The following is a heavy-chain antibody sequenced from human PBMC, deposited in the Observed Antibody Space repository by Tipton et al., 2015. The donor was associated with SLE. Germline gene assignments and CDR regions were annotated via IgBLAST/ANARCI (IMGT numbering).Heavy chain of an antibody. D-gene: IGHD3-3*01. J-gene: IGHJ5*02. CDR1: GFTFSSYS. V-gene: IGHV3-21*01. CDR3: ATRPRVQVLRFFSKDYWFDP. CDR2: ISSSSSYI. Sequence: SLRLSCAASGFTFSSYSMNWVRQAPGKGLEWVSSISSSSSYIYYADSVKGRFTISRDNSKNTLYLQMNSLRAEDTAVYYCATRPRVQVLRFFSKDYWFDPWGQGTLVTVSS.